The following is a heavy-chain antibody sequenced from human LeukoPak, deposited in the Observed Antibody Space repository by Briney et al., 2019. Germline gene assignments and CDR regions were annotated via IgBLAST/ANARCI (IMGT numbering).Heavy chain of an antibody. D-gene: IGHD1-26*01. V-gene: IGHV4-34*01. J-gene: IGHJ4*02. CDR3: ARVGRFYSSVYYFDY. CDR2: INHSGST. CDR1: GGSFSGYY. Sequence: TLSLTCAVYGGSFSGYYWSWIRQPPGKGLEWIGEINHSGSTNYNPSLKSRVTISVDTSKNQFSLKLSSVTAADTAVYYCARVGRFYSSVYYFDYWGQGTLVTVS.